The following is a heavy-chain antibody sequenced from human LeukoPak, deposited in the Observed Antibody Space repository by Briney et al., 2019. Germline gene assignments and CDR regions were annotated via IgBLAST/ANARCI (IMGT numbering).Heavy chain of an antibody. D-gene: IGHD3-22*01. J-gene: IGHJ4*02. CDR1: GFSVSGNF. V-gene: IGHV3-53*01. CDR3: ARGRSRSSSGWYFDY. CDR2: IYAGGTT. Sequence: PGGSQRLSCTASGFSVSGNFMTWVRQAPGKGLEWISFIYAGGTTSYAGSVKGRFTLSGNNSKNTIYLQLNSLRVEDTAVYYCARGRSRSSSGWYFDYWGQGTLVTVSS.